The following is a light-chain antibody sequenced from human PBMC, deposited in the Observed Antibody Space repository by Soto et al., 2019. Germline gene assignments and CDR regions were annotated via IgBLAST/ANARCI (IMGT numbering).Light chain of an antibody. CDR1: QSVSSH. Sequence: DIQMTQSPSSLSASVGDRVTITCRASQSVSSHLNWFQQKPGKAPKLLIYDASSLQSGVPSRFGGSGSGTDFTLTISSLQPEDFATYYCQQSYNTPRTFEQGTKVEIK. V-gene: IGKV1-39*01. CDR2: DAS. J-gene: IGKJ1*01. CDR3: QQSYNTPRT.